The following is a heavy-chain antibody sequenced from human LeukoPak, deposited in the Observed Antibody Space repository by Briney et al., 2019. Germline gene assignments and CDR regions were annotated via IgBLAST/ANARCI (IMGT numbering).Heavy chain of an antibody. CDR3: AKDNTTSVTYYYYGMDV. CDR2: IRYDGSNK. J-gene: IGHJ6*02. V-gene: IGHV3-30*02. CDR1: GFTFSSYG. D-gene: IGHD2/OR15-2a*01. Sequence: GGSLRLSCAASGFTFSSYGMHWVRQAPGKGLEWVAFIRYDGSNKYYADSVKGRFTISRDNSKNTLYLQMNSLRAEDTAVYYCAKDNTTSVTYYYYGMDVWGQGTMVTVSS.